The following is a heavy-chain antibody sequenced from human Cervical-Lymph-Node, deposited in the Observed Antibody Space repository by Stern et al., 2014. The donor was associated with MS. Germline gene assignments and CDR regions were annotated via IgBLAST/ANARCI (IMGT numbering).Heavy chain of an antibody. D-gene: IGHD6-13*01. J-gene: IGHJ4*02. CDR3: VKLTGTRWYKTGASRFDY. CDR1: GFTFDDYA. V-gene: IGHV3-9*01. Sequence: VQLVQSGGGLVQPGRSLRLSSATSGFTFDDYAMHWVRQTPGKGLEWVPGLSSASSSMGYADSVKGRFTIARDNARNSLYLQMNSLRAEDTALYYCVKLTGTRWYKTGASRFDYWGQGTLVTVSS. CDR2: LSSASSSM.